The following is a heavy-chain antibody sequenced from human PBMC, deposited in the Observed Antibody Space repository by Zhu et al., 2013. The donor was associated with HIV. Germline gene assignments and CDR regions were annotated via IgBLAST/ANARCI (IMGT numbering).Heavy chain of an antibody. V-gene: IGHV1-18*01. J-gene: IGHJ5*02. Sequence: QLQLVQSGAEVKKPGASVKISCKASGYRFPNYGIIWVRQAPGQGLEWMGWISPYNGNTNYVQKVQGRITMTTDTSTTTAYMELRSLRSDDTAVYYCARGGGVGATFGAHNWFDPWGQGTLVTVSS. D-gene: IGHD1-26*01. CDR2: ISPYNGNT. CDR1: GYRFPNYG. CDR3: ARGGGVGATFGAHNWFDP.